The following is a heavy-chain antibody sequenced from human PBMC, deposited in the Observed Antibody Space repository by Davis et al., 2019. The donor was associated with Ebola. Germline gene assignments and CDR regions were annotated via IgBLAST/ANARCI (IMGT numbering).Heavy chain of an antibody. CDR1: GYTFTSYY. Sequence: AASVKVSCKASGYTFTSYYMHWVRQAPGQGLEWMGIINPSGGSTSYAQKFQGRLTMTRDTSTSTAYMELRSLRSDDTAVYYCARRKYDFWSGNDYWGQGTLVTVSS. J-gene: IGHJ4*02. CDR2: INPSGGST. D-gene: IGHD3-3*01. V-gene: IGHV1-46*01. CDR3: ARRKYDFWSGNDY.